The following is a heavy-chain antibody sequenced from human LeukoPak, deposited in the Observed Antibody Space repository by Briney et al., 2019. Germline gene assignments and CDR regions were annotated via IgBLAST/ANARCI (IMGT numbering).Heavy chain of an antibody. V-gene: IGHV3-30*04. D-gene: IGHD5-12*01. Sequence: GGSLRLSCVASGFTFSSYAMYWVRQAPGKWLEWVAVISYDGSDKFYADSVKGRFTISRDSSKNTLYLQMNSLRPEDTAVYYCARARPSMWIDYWGQGTLVTVSS. CDR3: ARARPSMWIDY. J-gene: IGHJ4*02. CDR2: ISYDGSDK. CDR1: GFTFSSYA.